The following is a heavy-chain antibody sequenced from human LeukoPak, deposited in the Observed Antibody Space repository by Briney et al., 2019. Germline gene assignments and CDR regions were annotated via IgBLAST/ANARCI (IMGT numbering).Heavy chain of an antibody. D-gene: IGHD3-22*01. V-gene: IGHV4-39*01. CDR3: ARRDDSSGYHKIFDY. Sequence: SETLSLTCTVSGGSISRSTFLWGWIRQPPGKGLEWIGSIYDSGTTYYNPSLKSRLTISVDTSKNQFYLKLSSLTAADTAVYYCARRDDSSGYHKIFDYWGPGTLVTVSS. J-gene: IGHJ4*02. CDR2: IYDSGTT. CDR1: GGSISRSTFL.